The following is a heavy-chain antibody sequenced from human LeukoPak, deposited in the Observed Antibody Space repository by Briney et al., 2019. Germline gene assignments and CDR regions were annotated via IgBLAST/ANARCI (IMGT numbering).Heavy chain of an antibody. D-gene: IGHD6-19*01. CDR3: ARSLPYSSGWYDY. CDR2: IYYSGST. CDR1: GGSISSGGYY. V-gene: IGHV4-31*03. J-gene: IGHJ4*02. Sequence: SETLSLTCTVSGGSISSGGYYWSWLRQHPGKGLEWIGYIYYSGSTYYNPSLKSRVTISVDTSKNQFSLKLSSVTAADTAVYYCARSLPYSSGWYDYWGQGTLVTVSS.